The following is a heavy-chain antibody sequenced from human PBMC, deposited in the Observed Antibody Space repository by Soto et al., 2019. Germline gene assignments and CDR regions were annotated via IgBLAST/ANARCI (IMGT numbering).Heavy chain of an antibody. CDR3: ARGRYGDY. CDR1: GYGFTTYG. D-gene: IGHD1-1*01. J-gene: IGHJ4*02. CDR2: ISAHNGNT. Sequence: QVHLVQSGAEVKKPGASVKVSCKGSGYGFTTYGITWVRQAPGQGLEWMAWISAHNGNTNYAQKVQGRVTVTRDTSTSTAYTELRSLRYDDTAVYCCARGRYGDYWGQGALVTVSS. V-gene: IGHV1-18*01.